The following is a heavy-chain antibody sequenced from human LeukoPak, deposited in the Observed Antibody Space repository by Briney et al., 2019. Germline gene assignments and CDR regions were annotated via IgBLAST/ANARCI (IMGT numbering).Heavy chain of an antibody. D-gene: IGHD5-12*01. Sequence: GSLRLSCAASGFTFSSYSMNWVRQAPGKGLEWVSSISSSSSYIYYADSVKGRFTISRDNAKNSLYLQMNSLRAEDTAVYYCARDKWLRPIDYWGQGTLVTVSS. CDR3: ARDKWLRPIDY. V-gene: IGHV3-21*01. CDR1: GFTFSSYS. CDR2: ISSSSSYI. J-gene: IGHJ4*02.